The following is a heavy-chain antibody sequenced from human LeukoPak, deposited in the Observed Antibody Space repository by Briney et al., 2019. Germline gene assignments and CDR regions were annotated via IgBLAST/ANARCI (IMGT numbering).Heavy chain of an antibody. Sequence: PGGSLRLSCAASGFTFSSYWMNWVRQAPGKGLEWVANIKQDGSEKDYVDSVKARFTISRDNAKNSLYLQMNSLRAEDTAVYYCARVSSLAVAGFFDYWGQGILVTVSS. J-gene: IGHJ4*02. CDR1: GFTFSSYW. D-gene: IGHD6-19*01. V-gene: IGHV3-7*01. CDR3: ARVSSLAVAGFFDY. CDR2: IKQDGSEK.